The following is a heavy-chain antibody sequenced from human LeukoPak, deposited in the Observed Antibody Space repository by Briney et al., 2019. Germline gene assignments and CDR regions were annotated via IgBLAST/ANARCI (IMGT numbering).Heavy chain of an antibody. D-gene: IGHD5-24*01. CDR1: GYTFTSYG. J-gene: IGHJ4*02. CDR2: IIPILGIA. V-gene: IGHV1-69*04. Sequence: SVKVSCKASGYTFTSYGISWVRQAPGQGLEWMGRIIPILGIANYAQKFQGRVTITADKSTSTAYMELSSLRSEDTAVYYCARDREEDGYNYYWGQGTLVTVSS. CDR3: ARDREEDGYNYY.